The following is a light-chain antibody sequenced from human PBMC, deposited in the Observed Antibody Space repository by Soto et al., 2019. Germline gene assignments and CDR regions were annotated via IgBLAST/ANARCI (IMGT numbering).Light chain of an antibody. CDR2: DAS. CDR1: QNISSN. J-gene: IGKJ1*01. V-gene: IGKV3-11*01. Sequence: EIVLTQSPGTLSLSPGERATLSCRASQNISSNFLAWYQQKPGKAPRLLIYDASNRATGIPARFSGSGSGTDFTLTISSLEPEDFAVYYCQQRSNWPRTFGQGTKVDIK. CDR3: QQRSNWPRT.